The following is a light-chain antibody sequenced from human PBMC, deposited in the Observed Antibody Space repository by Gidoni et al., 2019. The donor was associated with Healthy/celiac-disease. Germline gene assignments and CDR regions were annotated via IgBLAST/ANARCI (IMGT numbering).Light chain of an antibody. CDR3: QQYNSYSRT. CDR2: KAS. J-gene: IGKJ1*01. V-gene: IGKV1-5*03. Sequence: DIQMTQSPSTLSASVADRVTITCRASQSISSWLAWYQQKPGKAPKLLIYKASSLESGVPSRFSGSGSGTECTLTISSLQPDDFANYYCQQYNSYSRTFGQGTKVEIK. CDR1: QSISSW.